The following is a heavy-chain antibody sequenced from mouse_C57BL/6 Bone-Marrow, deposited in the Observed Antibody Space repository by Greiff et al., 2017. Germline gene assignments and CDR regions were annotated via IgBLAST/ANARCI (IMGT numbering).Heavy chain of an antibody. V-gene: IGHV14-4*01. CDR2: IDPENGDT. J-gene: IGHJ1*03. D-gene: IGHD1-1*01. CDR1: GFNIKDDY. Sequence: EVQLQQSGAELVRPGASVKLSCTASGFNIKDDYMHWVKQRPEQGLEWIGWIDPENGDTEYASKFQGKATITADTSSNTAYLQLSSLTSEDTAIYYCARSGTTVVATDWYFDVWGTGTTVTVSS. CDR3: ARSGTTVVATDWYFDV.